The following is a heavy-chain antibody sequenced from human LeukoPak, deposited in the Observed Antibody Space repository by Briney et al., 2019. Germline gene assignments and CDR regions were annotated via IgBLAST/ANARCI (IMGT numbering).Heavy chain of an antibody. CDR3: ARQVSRRVGFDY. CDR2: INHSGST. V-gene: IGHV4-34*01. D-gene: IGHD1-26*01. Sequence: SETLSLTCAVYSGSFSGYYWSWIRQPPGKGLEWIGEINHSGSTNYNPSLKSRVTISVDTSKNQFSLKLSSVTAADTAVYYCARQVSRRVGFDYWGQGTLVTVPS. CDR1: SGSFSGYY. J-gene: IGHJ4*02.